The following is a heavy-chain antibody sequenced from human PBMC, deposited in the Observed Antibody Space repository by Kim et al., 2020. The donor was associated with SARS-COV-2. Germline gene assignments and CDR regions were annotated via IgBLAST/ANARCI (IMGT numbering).Heavy chain of an antibody. V-gene: IGHV1-3*01. J-gene: IGHJ4*02. D-gene: IGHD6-19*01. CDR2: INAGNGNT. CDR1: GYTFTSYS. CDR3: ARASGRYSSGAKGVY. Sequence: ASVKVSCKASGYTFTSYSMHWVRQAPGQRLEWMGWINAGNGNTKYSQKFQGRVTITRDTSASTAYMELSSLRSEDTAVYYCARASGRYSSGAKGVYWGQGALVSVSS.